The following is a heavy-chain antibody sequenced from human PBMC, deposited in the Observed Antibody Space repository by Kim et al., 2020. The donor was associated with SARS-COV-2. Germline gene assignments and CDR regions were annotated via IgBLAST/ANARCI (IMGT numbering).Heavy chain of an antibody. CDR3: TTNYYETSGPT. J-gene: IGHJ4*02. Sequence: GGSLRLSCAASGFTFTKAWMSWVRQAPGKGLEWVGRIKSKSDGGTTDYAAPVKGRFTISRDDSKNTLYLQMNSLKTEDTAVYFCTTNYYETSGPTGGQGTLVTVSS. V-gene: IGHV3-15*01. CDR1: GFTFTKAW. CDR2: IKSKSDGGTT. D-gene: IGHD3-22*01.